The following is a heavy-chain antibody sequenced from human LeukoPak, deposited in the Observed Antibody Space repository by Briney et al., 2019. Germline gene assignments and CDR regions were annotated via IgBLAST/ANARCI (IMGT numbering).Heavy chain of an antibody. CDR3: ARDNRAFDI. J-gene: IGHJ3*02. CDR1: GGSISSSSYY. CDR2: IYYSGST. Sequence: PSETLSLTCTVSGGSISSSSYYWGWIRQPPGKGLEWIGSIYYSGSTYYNPSLKSRVTISVDTSKNQFSLKLSSVTAADTAVYYCARDNRAFDIWGQGTMVTVSS. V-gene: IGHV4-39*02.